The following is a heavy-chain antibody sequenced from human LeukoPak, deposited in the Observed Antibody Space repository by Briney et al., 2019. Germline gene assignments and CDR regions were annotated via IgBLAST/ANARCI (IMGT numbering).Heavy chain of an antibody. CDR3: ARGYTCGY. J-gene: IGHJ4*02. CDR1: GFTFSTYW. CDR2: IKEDGSEI. V-gene: IGHV3-7*04. Sequence: GGSLRLSCAASGFTFSTYWMSWVRQAPGKGLERVANIKEDGSEINYADSVRGRFTISRDNAKNSLYLQMNSLRAEDTAVYYCARGYTCGYWGQGTLVIVSS. D-gene: IGHD5-18*01.